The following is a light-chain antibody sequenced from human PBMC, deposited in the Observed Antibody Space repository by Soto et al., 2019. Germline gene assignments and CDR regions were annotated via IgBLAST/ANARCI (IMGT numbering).Light chain of an antibody. Sequence: EIVLTQSPGTPSLSPGERATLSCRASQSVSSSYLAWYQQKPGQAPRLLIYGASTRATGIPDRFSGSGSGTDFTLTISRLDPEDFAVYYCQQYGSSLYTFGQGTKLEIK. CDR1: QSVSSSY. CDR2: GAS. V-gene: IGKV3-20*01. CDR3: QQYGSSLYT. J-gene: IGKJ2*01.